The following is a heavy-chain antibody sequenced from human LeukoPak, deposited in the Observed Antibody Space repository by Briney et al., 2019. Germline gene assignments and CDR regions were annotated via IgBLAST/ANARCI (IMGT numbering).Heavy chain of an antibody. CDR2: INHSGST. D-gene: IGHD6-13*01. Sequence: SETLSLTCAVYGGSFSGYYWSWIRQPPGKGLEWIGEINHSGSTNYNPSLKSRVTISVDTSKNQFSLKLSSVTAADTAVYYCARMTGIAATYDYWCQGTLVTVSS. CDR3: ARMTGIAATYDY. J-gene: IGHJ4*02. V-gene: IGHV4-34*01. CDR1: GGSFSGYY.